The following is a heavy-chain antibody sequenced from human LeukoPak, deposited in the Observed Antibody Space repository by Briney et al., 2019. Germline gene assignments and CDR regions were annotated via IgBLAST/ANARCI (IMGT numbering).Heavy chain of an antibody. J-gene: IGHJ6*03. CDR2: IYYSGST. CDR1: GGSISSSSYY. V-gene: IGHV4-39*01. D-gene: IGHD1-26*01. CDR3: ARRGSGSPGYYYYYMDV. Sequence: SETLSLTCTVSGGSISSSSYYWGWIRQPPGTGLEWIGSIYYSGSTYYNPSLKSRVTISVDTSKNQFSLKLSSVTAADTAVYYCARRGSGSPGYYYYYMDVWGKGTTVTVSS.